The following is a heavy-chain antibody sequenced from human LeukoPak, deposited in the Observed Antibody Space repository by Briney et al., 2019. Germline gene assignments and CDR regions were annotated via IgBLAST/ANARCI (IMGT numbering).Heavy chain of an antibody. J-gene: IGHJ2*01. D-gene: IGHD3-22*01. Sequence: ASVKVSCKASGGTFSSYAISWVRQAPGQGLEWMGGIIPIFGTANYAQKFQGRVTITADESTSTAYMELSSLRSEDTAVYYCARDRRERITMIVVTSPTWYFDLWGRGTLVTVSS. CDR1: GGTFSSYA. CDR3: ARDRRERITMIVVTSPTWYFDL. CDR2: IIPIFGTA. V-gene: IGHV1-69*13.